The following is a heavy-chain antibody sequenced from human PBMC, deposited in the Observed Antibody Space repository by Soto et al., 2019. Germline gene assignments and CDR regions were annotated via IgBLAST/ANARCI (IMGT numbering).Heavy chain of an antibody. V-gene: IGHV1-46*01. CDR3: SRDWGKEAYCGGDCHMSLDY. CDR2: INPTAGST. CDR1: GYTFTNHY. D-gene: IGHD2-21*02. Sequence: APVKVSCKTSGYTFTNHYLHWVRHAPGQQPEWLGLINPTAGSTNTPQKFQGRLTMTRDTSTSTVYLELSGLRSEDAAVYFCSRDWGKEAYCGGDCHMSLDYRGQGTLVTVSS. J-gene: IGHJ4*02.